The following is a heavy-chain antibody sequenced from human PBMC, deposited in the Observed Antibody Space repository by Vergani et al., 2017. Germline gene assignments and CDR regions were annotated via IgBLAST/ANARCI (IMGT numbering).Heavy chain of an antibody. Sequence: QVQLQESGSGLVKPSQTLSLTCAVSGGSISSGGYSWSWIRQPPGKGLEWIGRIYTSGSTNYNPSLKSRVTISVDTSKNQFSLKLSSVTAADTAVYYCARAVVPAAIGAGGWFDPWGEGTLVTVSS. V-gene: IGHV4-30-2*03. CDR3: ARAVVPAAIGAGGWFDP. CDR1: GGSISSGGYS. CDR2: IYTSGST. J-gene: IGHJ5*02. D-gene: IGHD2-2*01.